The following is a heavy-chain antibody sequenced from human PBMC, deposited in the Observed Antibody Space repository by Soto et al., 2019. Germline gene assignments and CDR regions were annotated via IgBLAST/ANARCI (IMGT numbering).Heavy chain of an antibody. CDR3: ARDRERITMARRIALGAMHV. Sequence: WGSLRLSCAASGFTFSYYWMTWGRHAPLKGLEWVANINPDGSETFYADSLKGRLTISRDNSKNSLSLHMDSLRVEDTAVYYCARDRERITMARRIALGAMHVWGQGATVTVSS. CDR1: GFTFSYYW. J-gene: IGHJ6*02. D-gene: IGHD3-10*01. CDR2: INPDGSET. V-gene: IGHV3-7*03.